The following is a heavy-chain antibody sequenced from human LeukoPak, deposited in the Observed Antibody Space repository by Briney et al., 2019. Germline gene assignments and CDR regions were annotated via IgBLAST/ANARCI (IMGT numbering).Heavy chain of an antibody. CDR1: GGSISSGSYY. CDR2: IYTSGST. CDR3: ARAPDWYFDL. Sequence: SQTLSLTCTVSGGSISSGSYYWSWIRQPAGKGLEWIGRIYTSGSTNYNPSLKSRVTISVDTSKNQFSLKLSSVTAADTAVYYCARAPDWYFDLWDRGTLVTVFS. V-gene: IGHV4-61*02. D-gene: IGHD2-2*01. J-gene: IGHJ2*01.